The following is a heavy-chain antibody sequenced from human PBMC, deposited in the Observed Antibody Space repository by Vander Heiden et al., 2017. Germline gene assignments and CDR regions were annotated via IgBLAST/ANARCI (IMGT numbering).Heavy chain of an antibody. D-gene: IGHD3-22*01. V-gene: IGHV4-59*01. CDR1: GGSTSSNY. J-gene: IGHJ6*02. CDR2: IYHRGST. Sequence: QVQLQESGPGLVKPSETLSLSCTVSGGSTSSNYWSWIRQPPGKGLEWIGYIYHRGSTNYNPSLKSRVTISVDTSKNQFSLKLSSVTAADTAVYYCARGYYDSSGYYSLYGMDVWGQGTTVTVSS. CDR3: ARGYYDSSGYYSLYGMDV.